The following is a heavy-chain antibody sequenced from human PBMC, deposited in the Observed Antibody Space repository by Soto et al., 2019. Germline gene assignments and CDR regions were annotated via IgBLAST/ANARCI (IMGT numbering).Heavy chain of an antibody. D-gene: IGHD3-22*01. CDR2: IRSKAYGGTT. V-gene: IGHV3-49*03. Sequence: PGGSLRLSCTASGFTFGDYAVSWFRQAPGKGLEWVGFIRSKAYGGTTEYAASVKGRFTISRDDSKSIAYLQMNSLKTEDTAVYYCTRVQLSDYYDSSGLGWFDPWGQGTLVTVSS. J-gene: IGHJ5*02. CDR3: TRVQLSDYYDSSGLGWFDP. CDR1: GFTFGDYA.